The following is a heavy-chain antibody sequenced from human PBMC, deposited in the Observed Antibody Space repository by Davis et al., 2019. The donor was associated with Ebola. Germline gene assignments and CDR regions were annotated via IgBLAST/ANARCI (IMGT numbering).Heavy chain of an antibody. J-gene: IGHJ4*02. CDR1: GFTFSSYS. Sequence: PGGSLRLSCAASGFTFSSYSVNWVRQAPGKGLEWVSSISSSGSYIYYADSVKGRFTISRDNAKNSLYLQMNSLRAEDTAVYYCARLPDYGDDPFDYWGQGTLVTVSS. V-gene: IGHV3-21*01. CDR3: ARLPDYGDDPFDY. CDR2: ISSSGSYI. D-gene: IGHD4-17*01.